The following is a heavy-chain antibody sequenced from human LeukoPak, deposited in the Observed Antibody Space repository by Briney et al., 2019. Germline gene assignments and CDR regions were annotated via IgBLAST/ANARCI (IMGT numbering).Heavy chain of an antibody. V-gene: IGHV3-30*18. D-gene: IGHD6-13*01. CDR1: GFTFSSYG. J-gene: IGHJ4*02. CDR3: AKEITGGIFDY. Sequence: PGGSLRLSCAASGFTFSSYGMHWVRQAPGKGLEWVAVISYDGSNKYYADSVKGRFTISRDNSKNTLYLQMNSLRAEDTAVYYCAKEITGGIFDYWGQGTLVTVSS. CDR2: ISYDGSNK.